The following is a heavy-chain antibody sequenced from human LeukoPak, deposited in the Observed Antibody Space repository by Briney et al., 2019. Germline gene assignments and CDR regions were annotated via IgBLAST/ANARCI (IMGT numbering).Heavy chain of an antibody. Sequence: SVKVSCKASGGTFSSYTISWVRQAPGQGLEWMGRIIPILGIANYAQKFQGRVTITADKSTSTAYMELSSLRSEDTAVYYCARNRDFWSGYPKNWGQGTLVTVSS. V-gene: IGHV1-69*02. CDR3: ARNRDFWSGYPKN. D-gene: IGHD3-3*01. J-gene: IGHJ4*02. CDR1: GGTFSSYT. CDR2: IIPILGIA.